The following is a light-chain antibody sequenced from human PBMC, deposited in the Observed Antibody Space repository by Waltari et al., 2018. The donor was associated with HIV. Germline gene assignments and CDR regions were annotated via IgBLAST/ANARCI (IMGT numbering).Light chain of an antibody. Sequence: QSALTQPASVSGSPGQSITISCTGTSSDVGGYNYVSWYQQHPGKAPKLMIYEVSHRPSGVSNRFSGSKSGHTASLTISGLQAEDEADYYCSSYTSSSTLVFGTGTKVTVL. CDR2: EVS. CDR3: SSYTSSSTLV. CDR1: SSDVGGYNY. J-gene: IGLJ1*01. V-gene: IGLV2-14*01.